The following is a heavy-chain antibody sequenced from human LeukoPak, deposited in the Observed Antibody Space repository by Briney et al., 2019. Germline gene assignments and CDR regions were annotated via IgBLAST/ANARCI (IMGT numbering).Heavy chain of an antibody. V-gene: IGHV4-59*01. J-gene: IGHJ3*02. CDR1: GGSIYSYY. CDR3: ARDMWDGDHPDAFDI. D-gene: IGHD4-17*01. CDR2: ISNSGST. Sequence: SETLSLTCIVSGGSIYSYYWSCIRQPPGKGLEWIGHISNSGSTNYNPSLKSRATISLDTSKNQFSLKLSSVTAADTAVYYCARDMWDGDHPDAFDIWGQGTMVTVSS.